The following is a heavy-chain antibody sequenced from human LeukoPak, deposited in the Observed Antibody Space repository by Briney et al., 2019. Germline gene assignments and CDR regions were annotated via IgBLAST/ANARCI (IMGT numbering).Heavy chain of an antibody. Sequence: ASVKVSCKASGYTFTSYYMHWVRQAPGQGLEWMGIINPSGGSTSYAQKFQGRVTMTEDTSTDTAYMELSSLRSEDTAVYYCATGSVTTVPDYWGQGTLVTVSS. J-gene: IGHJ4*02. D-gene: IGHD4-11*01. CDR3: ATGSVTTVPDY. V-gene: IGHV1-46*01. CDR2: INPSGGST. CDR1: GYTFTSYY.